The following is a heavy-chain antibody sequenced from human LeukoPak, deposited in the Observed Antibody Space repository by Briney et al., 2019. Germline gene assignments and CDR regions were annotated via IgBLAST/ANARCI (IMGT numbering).Heavy chain of an antibody. D-gene: IGHD3-3*01. CDR3: AREDNLMDFWSGYSDY. J-gene: IGHJ4*02. CDR2: ISTYNGHT. V-gene: IGHV1-18*01. CDR1: GYTFTSYA. Sequence: GASVKVSCKASGYTFTSYAISWVRQAPGQGLEWTGWISTYNGHTNCAQKLQGRVTMTTDTSTSTAYMELRSLRSDDTAVYYCAREDNLMDFWSGYSDYWGQGTLVTVSS.